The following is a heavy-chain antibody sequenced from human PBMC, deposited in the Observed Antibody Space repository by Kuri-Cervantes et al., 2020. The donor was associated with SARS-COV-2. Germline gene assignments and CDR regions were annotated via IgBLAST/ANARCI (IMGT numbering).Heavy chain of an antibody. CDR1: GGSISSGSYY. J-gene: IGHJ4*02. CDR2: LGGSGDVT. CDR3: AKLFGVVVAGTLDY. D-gene: IGHD2-15*01. Sequence: GGSLRLSCTVSGGSISSGSYYWGWIRQPPGKGLEWVSGLGGSGDVTYYADSVKGRFTISRDNSKNTLYLQMNSLRAEDTAIYYCAKLFGVVVAGTLDYWGQGALVTVSS. V-gene: IGHV3-23*01.